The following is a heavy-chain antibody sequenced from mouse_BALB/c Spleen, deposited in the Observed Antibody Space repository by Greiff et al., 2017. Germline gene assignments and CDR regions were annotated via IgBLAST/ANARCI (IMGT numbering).Heavy chain of an antibody. CDR1: GFSLTGYG. V-gene: IGHV2-6-7*01. Sequence: VQLVESGPGLVAPSQSLSITCTVSGFSLTGYGVNWVRQPPGKGLEWLGMIWGGGSTDYNSALKARLSISKDNSKSQVFLKMNSMQTDDTARYYCARDGYYPYYAMDYWGQGTSVTVSS. J-gene: IGHJ4*01. CDR3: ARDGYYPYYAMDY. D-gene: IGHD2-3*01. CDR2: IWGGGST.